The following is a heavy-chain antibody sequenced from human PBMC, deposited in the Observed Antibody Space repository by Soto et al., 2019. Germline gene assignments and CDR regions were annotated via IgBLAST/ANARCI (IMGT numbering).Heavy chain of an antibody. CDR1: GFTFSSYE. J-gene: IGHJ4*02. CDR3: AKSLSTATSFDY. V-gene: IGHV3-48*03. Sequence: GGSLRLSCAASGFTFSSYEMNWVRQAPGKGLEWVSYISSSGSTIYYADSVKGRFTISRDNSKNTLFLQMNSLRAEDTAVYYCAKSLSTATSFDYWGQGTPVTVSS. CDR2: ISSSGSTI.